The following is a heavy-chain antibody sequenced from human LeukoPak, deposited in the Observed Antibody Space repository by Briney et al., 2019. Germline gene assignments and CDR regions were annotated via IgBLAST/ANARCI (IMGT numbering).Heavy chain of an antibody. CDR2: INPNSGGT. Sequence: ASVKVSCKASGYTFTGYYMHWVRQAPGQGLEWMGWINPNSGGTNYAQKFQGRATMTRDTSISTAYMELSRLRSDDTAVYYCARDRQEGWWFDPWGQGTLVTVSS. D-gene: IGHD2-15*01. V-gene: IGHV1-2*02. J-gene: IGHJ5*02. CDR3: ARDRQEGWWFDP. CDR1: GYTFTGYY.